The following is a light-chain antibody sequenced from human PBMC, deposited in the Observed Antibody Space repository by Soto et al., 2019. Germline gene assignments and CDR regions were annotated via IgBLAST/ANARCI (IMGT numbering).Light chain of an antibody. CDR2: EVT. Sequence: QSALTQPASVSGSPGQSITISCTGSSRDIGTSNLVSWYQQYPGKAPKLIIYEVTKRPSGISYRFSGSKSGNTASLTISGLQPEDEATYYWYSFTGISTSLFVFGTGTKVTVL. V-gene: IGLV2-23*02. CDR1: SRDIGTSNL. J-gene: IGLJ1*01. CDR3: YSFTGISTSLFV.